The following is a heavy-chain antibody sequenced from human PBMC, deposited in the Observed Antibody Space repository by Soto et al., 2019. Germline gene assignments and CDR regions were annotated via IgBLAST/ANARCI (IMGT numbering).Heavy chain of an antibody. CDR1: GGSVSGYS. CDR3: ARRTYYDDSRGKDYLDY. CDR2: IYYRGTT. V-gene: IGHV4-59*02. J-gene: IGHJ4*02. Sequence: PGTPSLTCSVYGGSVSGYSWSWIREPPGKGLEYIGYIYYRGTTNYNPYLERRVTISVDKSKNQSSLKLTSVTAADTAVYYCARRTYYDDSRGKDYLDYEGMGTLVTVS. D-gene: IGHD3-22*01.